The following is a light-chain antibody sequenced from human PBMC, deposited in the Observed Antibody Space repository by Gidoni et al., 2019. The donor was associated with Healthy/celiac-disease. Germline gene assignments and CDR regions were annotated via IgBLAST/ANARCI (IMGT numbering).Light chain of an antibody. V-gene: IGKV1-9*01. Sequence: IQLTQSPSSLSASVGDRVTITCRASHGISSYLAWYQQKPGKAPKLLIYAASTVQSGVPSRFSGSGSGTDCTLNISSMQPEDFATYYCQQLNSYPAFTFGPGTKVDIK. CDR1: HGISSY. J-gene: IGKJ3*01. CDR2: AAS. CDR3: QQLNSYPAFT.